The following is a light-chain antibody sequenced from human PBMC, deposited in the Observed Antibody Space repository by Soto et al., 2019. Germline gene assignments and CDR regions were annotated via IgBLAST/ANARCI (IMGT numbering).Light chain of an antibody. V-gene: IGLV2-14*01. CDR2: DVS. CDR3: SSYTSSSTYV. Sequence: QSALTQPASVSGSPGQSITISCTGTSSDVGGYNYVSWYQQHPGKAPKLMIYDVSNRPSGVSNRYSGSKSGNTASLTISGLHAEDEGDYYCSSYTSSSTYVFGSGTKVTVL. J-gene: IGLJ1*01. CDR1: SSDVGGYNY.